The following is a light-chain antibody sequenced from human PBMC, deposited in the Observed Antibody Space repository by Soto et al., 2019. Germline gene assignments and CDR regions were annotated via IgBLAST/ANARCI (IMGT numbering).Light chain of an antibody. Sequence: DIQMTQSPSSLSASVGDRVTITCRTSQSITNYLNWYQQKPGKAPKLLIYAASTLQSGVPSRFSGSGSGTDFTLTISSLQPGDFASYCQQTYTSPLYTFGQGTKLEIK. V-gene: IGKV1-39*01. J-gene: IGKJ2*01. CDR2: AAS. CDR1: QSITNY. CDR3: QQTYTSPLYT.